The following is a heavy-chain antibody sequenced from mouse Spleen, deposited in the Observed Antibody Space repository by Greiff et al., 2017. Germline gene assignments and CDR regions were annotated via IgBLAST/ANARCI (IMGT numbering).Heavy chain of an antibody. CDR3: ARGGNLGDVDY. CDR2: INPSTGGT. J-gene: IGHJ4*01. CDR1: GYSFTGYY. V-gene: IGHV1-42*01. Sequence: EVQLQQSGPELVKPGASVKISCKASGYSFTGYYMNWVKQSPEKSLEWIGEINPSTGGTTYNQKFKAKATLTVDKSSSTAYMQLKSLTSEDSAVYYCARGGNLGDVDYWGQGTSVTVSS.